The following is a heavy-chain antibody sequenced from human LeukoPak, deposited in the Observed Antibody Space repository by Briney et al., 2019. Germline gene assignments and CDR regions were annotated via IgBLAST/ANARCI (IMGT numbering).Heavy chain of an antibody. J-gene: IGHJ2*01. D-gene: IGHD3-22*01. CDR2: INHSGST. V-gene: IGHV4-34*01. CDR3: ARVQGCYYYGSSSYRYYWYFDL. CDR1: GXSFSVYY. Sequence: SETLSLTCAVYGXSFSVYYGSWIRQPPGKGLEWIGEINHSGSTNYNPSLKSRVTISVDTSKNQFSLKLSSVTAADTAVYYCARVQGCYYYGSSSYRYYWYFDLWGRGTLVTVSS.